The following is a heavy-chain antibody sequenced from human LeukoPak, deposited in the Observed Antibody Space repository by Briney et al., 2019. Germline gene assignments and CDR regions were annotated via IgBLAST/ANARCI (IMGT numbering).Heavy chain of an antibody. J-gene: IGHJ4*02. CDR2: ISSSGSTI. Sequence: GGSLRLSCAASGFTFSSYEMNGVRQAPGKGLEWVSYISSSGSTIYYADSVKGRFTISRDNSKNTLYLQMNSLRAEDTAVYYCPKSFFQLVYDSSGYSPYWGQGTLVTVSS. CDR3: PKSFFQLVYDSSGYSPY. V-gene: IGHV3-48*03. D-gene: IGHD3-22*01. CDR1: GFTFSSYE.